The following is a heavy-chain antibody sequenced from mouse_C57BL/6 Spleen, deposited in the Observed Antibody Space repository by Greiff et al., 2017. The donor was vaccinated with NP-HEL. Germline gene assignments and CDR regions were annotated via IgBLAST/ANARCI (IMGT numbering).Heavy chain of an antibody. J-gene: IGHJ4*01. CDR2: IDPEDGDT. D-gene: IGHD2-5*01. CDR3: TTGDYSNSYAMDY. CDR1: GFNIKDYY. V-gene: IGHV14-1*01. Sequence: EVQLQQSGAELVRPGASVKLSCTASGFNIKDYYMHWVKQRPEQGLEWIGRIDPEDGDTEYAPKFQGKATMTADTASNTAYLQLSSLTSEDTAVYYCTTGDYSNSYAMDYWGQGTSVTVSS.